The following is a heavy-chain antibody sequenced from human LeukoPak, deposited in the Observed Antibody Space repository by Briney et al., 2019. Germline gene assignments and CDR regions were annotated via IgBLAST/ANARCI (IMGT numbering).Heavy chain of an antibody. Sequence: GGSLRLSCEASGFTFSSSFMSWVGQAPGKGLKGVSSFGDIAYYADSVKGRFTISRDNAKTTLSLQMDSLSAEHTAVYYCAKRLNSFAFDIRGQGTMVTVSS. V-gene: IGHV3-23*01. CDR1: GFTFSSSF. CDR3: AKRLNSFAFDI. D-gene: IGHD2-21*01. J-gene: IGHJ3*02. CDR2: FGDIA.